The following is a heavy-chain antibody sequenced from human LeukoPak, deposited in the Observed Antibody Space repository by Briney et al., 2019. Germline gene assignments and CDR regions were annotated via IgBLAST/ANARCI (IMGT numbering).Heavy chain of an antibody. V-gene: IGHV4-39*01. CDR3: ARNYHDSSGYYPYFFDY. CDR2: ISYSGST. CDR1: GGSISSSSYY. Sequence: PSETLSLTCTVSGGSISSSSYYWGWIRQPPGKGLEWIGSISYSGSTYYNPSLKSRVTISVDTSKNQFSLKLSSVTAADTAVYYCARNYHDSSGYYPYFFDYRGQGTLVTVSS. D-gene: IGHD3-22*01. J-gene: IGHJ4*02.